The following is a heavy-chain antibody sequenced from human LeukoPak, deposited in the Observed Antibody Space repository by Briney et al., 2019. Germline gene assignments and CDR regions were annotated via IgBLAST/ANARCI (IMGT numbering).Heavy chain of an antibody. CDR3: VKDLGLRITMIRGVIAPNAFDI. CDR1: GFPFSRNS. Sequence: GGSMRLSCSASGFPFSRNSMHWVRQAPGKGQEYVSAISGNGGTTSYADAVKGRFTISRDNSKSTLYLQMSSLRAEDTAVYYCVKDLGLRITMIRGVIAPNAFDIWGQGTMVTVSS. D-gene: IGHD3-10*01. J-gene: IGHJ3*02. V-gene: IGHV3-64D*09. CDR2: ISGNGGTT.